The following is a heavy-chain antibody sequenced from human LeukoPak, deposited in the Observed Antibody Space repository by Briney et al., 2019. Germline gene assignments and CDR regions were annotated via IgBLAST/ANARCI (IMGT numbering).Heavy chain of an antibody. V-gene: IGHV3-7*01. D-gene: IGHD3-22*01. Sequence: PGGSLRLSCAASGFTFSSYWMSWVRQAPGKGLEWVAYIKQDGSEKYYVDSVKGRFTISRDNSKNTLYLQMNSLRAEDTAVYYCANLAPVGTNYYDSSGHDYWGQGTLVTVSS. CDR3: ANLAPVGTNYYDSSGHDY. CDR1: GFTFSSYW. J-gene: IGHJ4*02. CDR2: IKQDGSEK.